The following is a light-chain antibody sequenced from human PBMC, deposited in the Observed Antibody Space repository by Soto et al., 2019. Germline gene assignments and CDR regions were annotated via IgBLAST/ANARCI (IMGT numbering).Light chain of an antibody. Sequence: HSALTQHYSLSGGPGQSITISCTGTIGDMGSYNRVSWYQQHPGKAPKLIIYEVTDRPSGVSNRFSGSKSGNTASLAISGLQAEDEAEYYCSSYTNINTRACVFGTRTKVTVL. CDR1: IGDMGSYNR. J-gene: IGLJ1*01. CDR2: EVT. V-gene: IGLV2-14*01. CDR3: SSYTNINTRACV.